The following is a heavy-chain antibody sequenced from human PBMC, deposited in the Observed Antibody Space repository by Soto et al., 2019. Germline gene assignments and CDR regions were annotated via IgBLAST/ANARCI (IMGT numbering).Heavy chain of an antibody. CDR3: AKPVGFTVTRPRYFDY. CDR1: GFTFSSYG. V-gene: IGHV3-30*18. J-gene: IGHJ4*02. Sequence: QVQLVESGGGVVQPGRSLRLSCAASGFTFSSYGMHWVRQAPGKGLEWVAVISYDGSNKYYADSVKGRFTISRDNSKNTLYLQMNSLRAEDTAVYYCAKPVGFTVTRPRYFDYWGQGTLVTVSS. D-gene: IGHD4-17*01. CDR2: ISYDGSNK.